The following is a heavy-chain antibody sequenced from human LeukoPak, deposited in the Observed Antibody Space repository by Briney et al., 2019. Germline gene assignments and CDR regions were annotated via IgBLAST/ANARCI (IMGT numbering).Heavy chain of an antibody. CDR3: ASGGDYDY. CDR1: GGSNSSSSYY. CDR2: IYYSGST. Sequence: SETLSLTCTVSGGSNSSSSYYWGWIRQPPGKGLEWIGSIYYSGSTYYNPSLKSRVTISVDTSKNQFSLKLSSVTAADTAVYYCASGGDYDYWGQGTLVTVSS. V-gene: IGHV4-39*01. J-gene: IGHJ4*02. D-gene: IGHD2-21*01.